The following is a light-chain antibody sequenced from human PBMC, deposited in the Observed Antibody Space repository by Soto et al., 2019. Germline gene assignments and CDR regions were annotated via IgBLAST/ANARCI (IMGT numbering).Light chain of an antibody. CDR3: SSYAGSNPPWV. J-gene: IGLJ3*02. CDR1: SSDVGAYNY. V-gene: IGLV2-8*01. CDR2: EVT. Sequence: QSVLTQPPSASGSPGQSVTISCTGTSSDVGAYNYVCWYQQHPGKAPKLIISEVTKRPSGVPDRFSGSKSGNTASLTVTGLQAEDEGDFYSSSYAGSNPPWVFGGGTKLTVL.